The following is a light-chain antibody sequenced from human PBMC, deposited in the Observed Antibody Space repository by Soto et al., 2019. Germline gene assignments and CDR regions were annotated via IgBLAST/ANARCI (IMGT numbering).Light chain of an antibody. CDR2: GAY. CDR1: QSVSSN. Sequence: EIVMTQSPATLSVSPGERATLSCRASQSVSSNLAWYQQKPGQAPRLLIYGAYTRATGIPARFSGSRSGTEFTLTISSLQSEDFAVYYCQQYNNWSQWTFGQGTKVEIK. CDR3: QQYNNWSQWT. V-gene: IGKV3D-15*01. J-gene: IGKJ1*01.